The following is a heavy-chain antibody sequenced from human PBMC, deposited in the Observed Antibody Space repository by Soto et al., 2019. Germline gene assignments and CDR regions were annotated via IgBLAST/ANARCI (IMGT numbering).Heavy chain of an antibody. Sequence: QVQLQESGPGLVRPSQTLSLTCAVSGGSLSSGNFYWNWIRQHPGKGLEWIGYIYYSGSTYYNPSLNSGVTISVDTSNNQFSLKLGSVTAADTAVYYCAREVPAAMGGVPYYYMDVWGKGTTVTVSS. D-gene: IGHD2-2*01. V-gene: IGHV4-31*11. CDR1: GGSLSSGNFY. CDR3: AREVPAAMGGVPYYYMDV. J-gene: IGHJ6*03. CDR2: IYYSGST.